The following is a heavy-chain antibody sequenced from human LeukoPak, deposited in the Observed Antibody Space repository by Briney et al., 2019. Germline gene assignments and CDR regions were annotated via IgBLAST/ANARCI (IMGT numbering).Heavy chain of an antibody. CDR2: IKQDGSEK. CDR1: GFTFSSYW. J-gene: IGHJ5*02. CDR3: ARGGTEYYYGSGSYYT. D-gene: IGHD3-10*01. Sequence: GGPLRLSCAASGFTFSSYWMSWVRQAPGKGLEWVANIKQDGSEKYYVDSVKGRFTISRDNAKNSLYLQMNSLRAEDTAVYYCARGGTEYYYGSGSYYTWGQGTLVTVSS. V-gene: IGHV3-7*01.